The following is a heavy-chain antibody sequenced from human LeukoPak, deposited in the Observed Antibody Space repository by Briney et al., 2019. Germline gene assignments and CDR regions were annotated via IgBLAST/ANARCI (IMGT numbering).Heavy chain of an antibody. CDR1: GDTFTGYY. CDR2: INPNSGGT. V-gene: IGHV1-2*06. CDR3: ARDTAMVYYFDY. J-gene: IGHJ4*02. Sequence: GASVKVSCKASGDTFTGYYMHWVRQAPGQGLECMGRINPNSGGTNYAQKFQGRVTMTRDTSISTAYTELSRLRSDDTAVYYCARDTAMVYYFDYWGQGTLVTVSS. D-gene: IGHD5-18*01.